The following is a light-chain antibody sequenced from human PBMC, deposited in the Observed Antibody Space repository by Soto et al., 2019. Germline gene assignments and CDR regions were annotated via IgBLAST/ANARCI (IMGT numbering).Light chain of an antibody. V-gene: IGKV3-15*01. CDR2: DAS. Sequence: EIVMTQSPATLSVSPGEGATLSCKASQNVYNNLAWYQQRPGQPPRLLIYDASTRATGISARFSGSGYGTEFTLTLISRQSHYFAFYSCRQLRNWPPTFGGGPKVDIK. CDR1: QNVYNN. J-gene: IGKJ4*01. CDR3: RQLRNWPPT.